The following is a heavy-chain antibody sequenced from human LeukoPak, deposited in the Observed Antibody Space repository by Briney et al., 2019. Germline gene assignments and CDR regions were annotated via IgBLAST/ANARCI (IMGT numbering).Heavy chain of an antibody. CDR3: ASGPASAVGQNWFDP. V-gene: IGHV1-18*01. D-gene: IGHD3-10*01. CDR2: ISAYNGNT. Sequence: GASVKVSCKASGYTFTSYGISWVRQAPGQGLEWMGWISAYNGNTNYAQKLQGRVTMTTDTSTSTAYMELRSLRSDDTAVYYCASGPASAVGQNWFDPWAREPWSPSPQ. CDR1: GYTFTSYG. J-gene: IGHJ5*02.